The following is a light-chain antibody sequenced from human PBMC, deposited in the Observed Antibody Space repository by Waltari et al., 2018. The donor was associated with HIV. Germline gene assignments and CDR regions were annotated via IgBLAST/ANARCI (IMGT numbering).Light chain of an antibody. J-gene: IGLJ2*01. CDR3: CSFAGSYTWL. Sequence: QSALTQPRSVSGSPGQSVTISCTGTSSDVGGYNYVSWYQQLPGKAPKLMIYALTERSSGGPDGYAGSKSGNTAALTISGRQAEDEADYYCCSFAGSYTWLFGGGTKLTVL. CDR2: ALT. CDR1: SSDVGGYNY. V-gene: IGLV2-11*01.